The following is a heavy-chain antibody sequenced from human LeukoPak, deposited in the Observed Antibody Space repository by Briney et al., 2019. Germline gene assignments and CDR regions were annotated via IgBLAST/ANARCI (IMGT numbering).Heavy chain of an antibody. J-gene: IGHJ4*02. CDR1: GGSISTNSNY. Sequence: ETLCLTCTVSGGSISTNSNYWGWIRQPPGKELKWIGSIYYSGSTYYNPSLRSRVTISVNTSKNQFSLKLSCVTATDTAVYYCARDPTQVYYDYVWGSSFFDYWGQGTLVTVSS. V-gene: IGHV4-39*02. D-gene: IGHD3-16*01. CDR3: ARDPTQVYYDYVWGSSFFDY. CDR2: IYYSGST.